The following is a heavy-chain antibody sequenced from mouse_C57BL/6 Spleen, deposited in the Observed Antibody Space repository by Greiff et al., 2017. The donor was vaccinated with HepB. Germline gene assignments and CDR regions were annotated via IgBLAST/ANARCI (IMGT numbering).Heavy chain of an antibody. CDR2: IHPNSGST. Sequence: VQLQQPGAELVKPGASVKLSCKASGYTFTSYWMHWVKQRPGQGLEWIGMIHPNSGSTNYNEKFKSKATLTVDKSSSTAYMQLSSLTSEDSAVYYCARTVYYSNYGAMDYWGQGTSVTVSS. CDR3: ARTVYYSNYGAMDY. CDR1: GYTFTSYW. J-gene: IGHJ4*01. V-gene: IGHV1-64*01. D-gene: IGHD2-5*01.